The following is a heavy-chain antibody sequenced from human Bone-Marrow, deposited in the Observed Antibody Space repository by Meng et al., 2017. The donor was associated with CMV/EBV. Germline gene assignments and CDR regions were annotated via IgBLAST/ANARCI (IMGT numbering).Heavy chain of an antibody. D-gene: IGHD4-11*01. V-gene: IGHV3-15*01. CDR1: GFTFSNAW. J-gene: IGHJ6*01. CDR2: IKSKTDGGTT. CDR3: TTDTWTTVSAYYYYGMDV. Sequence: GGSLRLSCAASGFTFSNAWMSWVRQAPGKGLEWVGRIKSKTDGGTTDYAAPVKGRFTISRDDSKNTLYLQMNSLKTEDTAVYYCTTDTWTTVSAYYYYGMDVWGQGTTVTGSS.